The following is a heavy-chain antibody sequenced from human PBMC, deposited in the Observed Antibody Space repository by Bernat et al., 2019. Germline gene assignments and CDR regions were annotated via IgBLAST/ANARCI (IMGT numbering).Heavy chain of an antibody. V-gene: IGHV3-30-3*01. D-gene: IGHD1-14*01. CDR1: GFTFSSYA. CDR2: ISYDGSNK. Sequence: QVQLVESGGGVVQPGRSLRLSCAASGFTFSSYAMHWVRQAPGKGLEWVAVISYDGSNKYYADSVKGRFTISRDNSKNTLYLQMNSLRAEDTAVYYCARAQTPSVLGVWGQGTTVTVSS. J-gene: IGHJ6*02. CDR3: ARAQTPSVLGV.